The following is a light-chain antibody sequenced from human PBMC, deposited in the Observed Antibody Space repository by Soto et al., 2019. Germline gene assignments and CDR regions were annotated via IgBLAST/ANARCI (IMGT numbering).Light chain of an antibody. CDR1: QSISSW. J-gene: IGKJ1*01. Sequence: DIQITHSPSTLSASVGDRVTITCRASQSISSWLAWYQQKPGKAPKLLIYDASSLESGVPSRFSGSGSGTEFTLTISSLQPDDFATYYCQQYNSYSGTFGQGTKVDI. V-gene: IGKV1-5*01. CDR2: DAS. CDR3: QQYNSYSGT.